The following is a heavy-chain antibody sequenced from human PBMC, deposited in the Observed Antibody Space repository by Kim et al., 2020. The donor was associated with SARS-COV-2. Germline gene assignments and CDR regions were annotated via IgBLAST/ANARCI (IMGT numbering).Heavy chain of an antibody. Sequence: SGPTLVNPTQTLILTCTFSGFSLSTRGMCVSWIRQPPGKALEWLARIDWDDDKYYSTSLRTRLTISKDTSKNQVVLTMTNMDPVDTATSYGARIRXXCSSXXXQAXYXXXWGQGTXXTXSS. CDR1: GFSLSTRGMC. V-gene: IGHV2-70*11. J-gene: IGHJ4*02. CDR3: ARIRXXCSSXXXQAXYXXX. D-gene: IGHD2-2*01. CDR2: IDWDDDK.